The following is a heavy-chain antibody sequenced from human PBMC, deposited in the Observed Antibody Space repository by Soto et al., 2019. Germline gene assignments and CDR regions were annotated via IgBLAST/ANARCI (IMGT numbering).Heavy chain of an antibody. CDR1: FSSYG. CDR3: AKVRLDYYYYGMDV. D-gene: IGHD3-10*01. V-gene: IGHV3-30*18. CDR2: ISYDGSNK. J-gene: IGHJ6*02. Sequence: FSSYGMHWVRQAPGEGLEWVAVISYDGSNKNYADSVKGRFTISRDNSKNTLYLQMNSLRAEDTAVYYCAKVRLDYYYYGMDVWGQGTTVTVSS.